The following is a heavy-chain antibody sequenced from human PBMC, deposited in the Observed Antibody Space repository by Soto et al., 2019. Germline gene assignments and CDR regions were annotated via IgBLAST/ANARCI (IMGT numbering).Heavy chain of an antibody. Sequence: PSETLSLTCTVSGGSISSYYWSWILQPPGKGLEWIGYIYYSGSTNYNPSLKSRVTISVDMSKNQFSLNLSSVTAADTAVYYCARLGGYYQALDYWGQGTLVTVSS. CDR3: ARLGGYYQALDY. D-gene: IGHD3-22*01. CDR2: IYYSGST. V-gene: IGHV4-59*08. J-gene: IGHJ4*02. CDR1: GGSISSYY.